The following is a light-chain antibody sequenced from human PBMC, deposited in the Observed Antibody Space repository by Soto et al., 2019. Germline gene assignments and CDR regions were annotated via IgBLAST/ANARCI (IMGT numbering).Light chain of an antibody. J-gene: IGKJ1*01. Sequence: EILLTQSPGTLSRSPGERATLSCRASHSVSNNYLAWYQQKPGHPPRLLIYDTSNRATGIPARFTGSRSGPDFTLPISSLEPEDFGVYFCHQRNKFGQGTKVDI. CDR1: HSVSNNY. V-gene: IGKV3-11*01. CDR2: DTS. CDR3: HQRNK.